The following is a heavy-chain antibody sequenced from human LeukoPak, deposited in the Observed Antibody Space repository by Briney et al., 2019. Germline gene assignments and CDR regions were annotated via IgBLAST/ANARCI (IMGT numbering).Heavy chain of an antibody. CDR1: GFTFSDSW. CDR2: MNQDGSAK. Sequence: AGGSLRLSCAASGFTFSDSWMSWVRQAPGKGLEWVANMNQDGSAKGYVDSVKGRFTISRDNAKNTLYLQMNSLRAEDTAVYYCATSRSFDYWGQGILVTVSS. J-gene: IGHJ4*02. D-gene: IGHD1-14*01. V-gene: IGHV3-7*01. CDR3: ATSRSFDY.